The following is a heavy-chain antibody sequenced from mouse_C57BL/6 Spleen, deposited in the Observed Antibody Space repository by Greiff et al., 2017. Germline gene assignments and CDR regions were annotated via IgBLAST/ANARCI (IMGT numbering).Heavy chain of an antibody. CDR2: ISGGGGNT. D-gene: IGHD1-1*01. Sequence: DVHLVESGGGLVKPGGSLKLSCAASGFTFSSYTMSWVRQTPEKRLEWVATISGGGGNTYYPDSVKGRFTISRDNAKNTLYLQMSSLRSEDTALYYCARHYYGSSHWYFDVWGTGTTVTVSS. V-gene: IGHV5-9*01. CDR3: ARHYYGSSHWYFDV. CDR1: GFTFSSYT. J-gene: IGHJ1*03.